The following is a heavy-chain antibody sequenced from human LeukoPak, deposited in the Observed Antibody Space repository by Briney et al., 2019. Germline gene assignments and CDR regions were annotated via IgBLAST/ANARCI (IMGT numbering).Heavy chain of an antibody. V-gene: IGHV4-59*08. J-gene: IGHJ3*02. CDR1: GYSISSSYY. CDR2: IYYSGST. Sequence: KTSETLSLTCTVSGYSISSSYYWSWIRQPPGKGLEWIGYIYYSGSTNYNPSLKSRVTISVDTSKNQFSLKLSSVTAADTAVYYCARLVPPLYCSSTSCYKGGGQGDDAFDIWGQGTMVTVSS. CDR3: ARLVPPLYCSSTSCYKGGGQGDDAFDI. D-gene: IGHD2-2*02.